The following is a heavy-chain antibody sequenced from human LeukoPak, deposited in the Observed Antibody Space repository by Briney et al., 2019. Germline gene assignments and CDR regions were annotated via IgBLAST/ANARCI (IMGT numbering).Heavy chain of an antibody. J-gene: IGHJ4*02. CDR1: GYTFTGYY. Sequence: RASVKVSCKASGYTFTGYYMHWVRQAPGQGLEWMGWINPNSGGTNYAQKFQGRVTMTRNTSISTAYMELSSLRSEDTAVYYCARGGPMVRGVIGGYWGQGTLVTVSS. CDR2: INPNSGGT. CDR3: ARGGPMVRGVIGGY. V-gene: IGHV1-2*02. D-gene: IGHD3-10*01.